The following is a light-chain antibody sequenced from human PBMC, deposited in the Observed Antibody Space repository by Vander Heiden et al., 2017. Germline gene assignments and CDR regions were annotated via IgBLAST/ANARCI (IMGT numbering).Light chain of an antibody. CDR2: WAS. J-gene: IGKJ3*01. V-gene: IGKV4-1*01. CDR1: QTILYSPNNRNY. CDR3: QQYYSTPPSFT. Sequence: DIVITQSPDSLAVSLRERATITSKSSQTILYSPNNRNYLAWYQQKPGQPPKLLIYWASTRESGVPDRFSGSGAGTDFTLTISGLQAEDVAVYYCQQYYSTPPSFTFGPGTKVEIK.